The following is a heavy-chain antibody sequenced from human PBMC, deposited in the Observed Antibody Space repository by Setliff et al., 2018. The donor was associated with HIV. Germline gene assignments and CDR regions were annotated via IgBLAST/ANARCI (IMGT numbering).Heavy chain of an antibody. D-gene: IGHD3-10*01. V-gene: IGHV1-46*01. CDR1: GYTFTSYY. CDR2: INPSGGST. J-gene: IGHJ3*02. Sequence: GASVKVSCKASGYTFTSYYIHWVRQAPGQGLEWMGIINPSGGSTNYAQKFQDRVTMTRDTSTTTVYMDLRSLRSEDTAVYYCARARGRLSDFDIWGQGTTVTVSS. CDR3: ARARGRLSDFDI.